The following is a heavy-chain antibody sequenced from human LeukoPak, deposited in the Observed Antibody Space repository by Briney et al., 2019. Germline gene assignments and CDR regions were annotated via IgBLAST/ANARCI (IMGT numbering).Heavy chain of an antibody. CDR1: GASVSSGGSS. Sequence: TLSLTCSVTGASVSSGGSSWAWIRQPPGKGLEWIGYIYHIVNTFYNPSLQSRVTISVDRAKNQVSLRLTSVTAADTAVYYCARDSYGLGSNYFDPWGQGTQVTVSS. J-gene: IGHJ5*02. CDR3: ARDSYGLGSNYFDP. V-gene: IGHV4-30-2*01. CDR2: IYHIVNT. D-gene: IGHD3-10*01.